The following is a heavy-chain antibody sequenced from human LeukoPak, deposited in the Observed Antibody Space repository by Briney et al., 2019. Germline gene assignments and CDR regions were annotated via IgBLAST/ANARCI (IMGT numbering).Heavy chain of an antibody. CDR2: LSGSGGGT. CDR3: AKVPYYFDGSGSHFDY. V-gene: IGHV3-23*01. J-gene: IGHJ4*02. CDR1: GFTFSSYA. Sequence: PGASLRLSCAASGFTFSSYAMSWVRQAPGKGLEGVSGLSGSGGGTYYADSVKGRFTISRDNSKNTLYLQINSLRAEDTALYYCAKVPYYFDGSGSHFDYWGQGTLVTVSS. D-gene: IGHD3-22*01.